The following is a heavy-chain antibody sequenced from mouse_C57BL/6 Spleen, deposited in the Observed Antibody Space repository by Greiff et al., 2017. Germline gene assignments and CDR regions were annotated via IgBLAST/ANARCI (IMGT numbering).Heavy chain of an antibody. CDR3: ARRDYGGWFAY. D-gene: IGHD1-1*02. V-gene: IGHV1-50*01. Sequence: QVQLQQPGAELVKPGASVKLSCKASGYTFTSYWMQWVKQRPGQGLEWIGEIDPSDSYTNYNQKFKGKATLTVDTSSSTAYMQLSSLTSEDSAVYYCARRDYGGWFAYWGQGTLVTVSA. CDR2: IDPSDSYT. CDR1: GYTFTSYW. J-gene: IGHJ3*01.